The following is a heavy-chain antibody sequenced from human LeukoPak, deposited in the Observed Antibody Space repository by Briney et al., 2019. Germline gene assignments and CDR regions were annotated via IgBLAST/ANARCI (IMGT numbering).Heavy chain of an antibody. V-gene: IGHV3-74*01. CDR2: INSDGSTT. J-gene: IGHJ4*02. D-gene: IGHD1-26*01. CDR3: ARSLKRELLRTYFDY. Sequence: PGGSLRLSCAASGFTFSSYWMHWVRQAPGKGLVWVSRINSDGSTTTYADSVKGRFTISRDNAKNSLYLQMNSLRAEDTAVYYCARSLKRELLRTYFDYWGQGTLVTVSS. CDR1: GFTFSSYW.